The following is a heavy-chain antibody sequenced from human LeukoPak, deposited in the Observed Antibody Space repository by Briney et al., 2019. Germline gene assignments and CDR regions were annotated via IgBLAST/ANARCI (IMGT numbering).Heavy chain of an antibody. CDR3: ASTRIPCSGGSCYSRDY. CDR2: IYHSGST. CDR1: GYSISSGYY. D-gene: IGHD2-15*01. V-gene: IGHV4-38-2*02. J-gene: IGHJ4*02. Sequence: SETLSLTCTVSGYSISSGYYWGWIRPPPGKGLEWIGRIYHSGSTYYNPSLKRRVTISVDTSKNQFSLKLSSVTAADTAVYYCASTRIPCSGGSCYSRDYWGQGTLVTVSS.